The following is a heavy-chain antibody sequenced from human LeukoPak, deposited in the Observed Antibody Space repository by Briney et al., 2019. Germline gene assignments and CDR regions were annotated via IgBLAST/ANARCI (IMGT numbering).Heavy chain of an antibody. J-gene: IGHJ1*01. CDR3: ASYDLIQYFQH. V-gene: IGHV4-39*01. CDR1: GGSISSSSYY. CDR2: IYYSGST. Sequence: SETLSLTCTVSGGSISSSSYYWGWIRQPPGKGLEWIGSIYYSGSTYYNPSLKSRVTISVDTSKNQFSLKLSSVTAADTAVYYCASYDLIQYFQHWGQGTLVTVSS. D-gene: IGHD3-3*01.